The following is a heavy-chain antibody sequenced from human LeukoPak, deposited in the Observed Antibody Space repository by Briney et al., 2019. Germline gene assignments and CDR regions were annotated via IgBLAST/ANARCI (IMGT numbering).Heavy chain of an antibody. CDR3: ARHHSYSSGWFNTYTNYYYYGMDV. V-gene: IGHV4-39*01. CDR2: SYYSGST. J-gene: IGHJ6*02. Sequence: SESLAGNGSGSGCSISNINYYWGWIRQPPGKGLERIGSSYYSGSTYYNPSLKSRVTISVDTSKNQFSLKLSSVTAADTDVYYCARHHSYSSGWFNTYTNYYYYGMDVWGQGTTVTVSS. D-gene: IGHD6-19*01. CDR1: GCSISNINYY.